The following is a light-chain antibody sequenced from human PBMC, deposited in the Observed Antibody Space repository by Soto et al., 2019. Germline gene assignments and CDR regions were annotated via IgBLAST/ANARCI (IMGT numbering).Light chain of an antibody. Sequence: IVLTQSPGTLSLSPGERATLSCRASLIGNNNYLAWYQHKSGQAPRLLIYGVYTRATGIPDRFTGSGSGTEFTLTITRLEPEDSAVYFCQHYGYSRWTFGQGTKVEIK. CDR1: LIGNNNY. J-gene: IGKJ1*01. CDR3: QHYGYSRWT. CDR2: GVY. V-gene: IGKV3-20*01.